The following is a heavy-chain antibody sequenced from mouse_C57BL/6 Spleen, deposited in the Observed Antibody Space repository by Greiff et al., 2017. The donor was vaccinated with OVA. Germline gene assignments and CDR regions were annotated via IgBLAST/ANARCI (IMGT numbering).Heavy chain of an antibody. D-gene: IGHD2-14*01. Sequence: EVQLQQSGPELVKPGASVKISCKASGYTFTDYYMNWVKQSHGKSLEWIGDINPNNGGTSYNQKFKGKATLTVDKSSSTAYMELRSLTSEDSAVYYCARWGYDGYAMDYWGQGTSVTVSS. CDR3: ARWGYDGYAMDY. J-gene: IGHJ4*01. CDR1: GYTFTDYY. CDR2: INPNNGGT. V-gene: IGHV1-26*01.